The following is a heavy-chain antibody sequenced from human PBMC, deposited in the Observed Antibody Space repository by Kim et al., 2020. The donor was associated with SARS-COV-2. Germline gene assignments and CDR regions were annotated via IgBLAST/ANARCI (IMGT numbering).Heavy chain of an antibody. CDR1: GFNLNSYS. CDR2: ISSSSSTV. CDR3: ARCPLSMTMVRGMITTTLFDYYNMDA. J-gene: IGHJ6*02. Sequence: GGSLRLSCTVSGFNLNSYSMNWVRQAPGKGLEWVSYISSSSSTVYYAGPVRGRFTISRDNAKNSLFLQMNSLRDDDTAVYYCARCPLSMTMVRGMITTTLFDYYNMDAWGQGTTVTVSS. V-gene: IGHV3-48*02. D-gene: IGHD3-10*01.